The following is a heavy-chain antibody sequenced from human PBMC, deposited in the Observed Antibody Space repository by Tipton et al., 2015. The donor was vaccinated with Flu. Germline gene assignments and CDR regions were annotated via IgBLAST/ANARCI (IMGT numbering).Heavy chain of an antibody. V-gene: IGHV4-38-2*02. D-gene: IGHD6-19*01. CDR3: ARVGSGWYRQYFQH. Sequence: TLSLTCSVSTFSVSGIVYWGWIRQPPGKGLEWIGSIHDSGYRYHNPSLKSRVTITVDTSKNQFSLKLSSVTAADTAVYYCARVGSGWYRQYFQHWGQGTLVTVSS. CDR1: TFSVSGIVY. J-gene: IGHJ1*01. CDR2: IHDSGYR.